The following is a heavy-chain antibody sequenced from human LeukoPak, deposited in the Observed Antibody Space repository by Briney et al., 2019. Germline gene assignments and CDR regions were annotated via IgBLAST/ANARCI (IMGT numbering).Heavy chain of an antibody. V-gene: IGHV3-48*03. CDR2: ISSSGSTI. D-gene: IGHD6-13*01. CDR3: AKDRYSSSWYWFYFDY. J-gene: IGHJ4*02. CDR1: GFTFSSYE. Sequence: PGGSLRLSCAASGFTFSSYEMNWVRQAPGKGLEWVSYISSSGSTIYYADSVKGRFTISRDNAKNSLYLQMNSLRAEDTAVYYCAKDRYSSSWYWFYFDYWGQGTLVTVSS.